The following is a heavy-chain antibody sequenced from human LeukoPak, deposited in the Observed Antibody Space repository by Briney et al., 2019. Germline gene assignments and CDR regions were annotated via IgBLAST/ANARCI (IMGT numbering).Heavy chain of an antibody. D-gene: IGHD3-22*01. CDR2: ISYDGSNK. CDR3: AKVRLPHYYDSSGYDY. Sequence: SGGSLRLSCAASGFTISSYGMHWVRQAPGKGLEWVAVISYDGSNKYYADSVKGRFTISRDNSKNTLYLQMNSLRAEDTAVYYCAKVRLPHYYDSSGYDYWGQGTLVTVSS. V-gene: IGHV3-30*18. J-gene: IGHJ4*02. CDR1: GFTISSYG.